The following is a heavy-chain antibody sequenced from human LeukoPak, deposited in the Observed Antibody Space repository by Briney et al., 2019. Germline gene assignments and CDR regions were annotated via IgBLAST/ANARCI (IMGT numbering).Heavy chain of an antibody. Sequence: PSETLSLTCTVSGGSISSYYWSWIRQPPGKGLEWIGYIYYSGSTNYNPSLKSRVTISVDTSKNQFSLKPSSVTAADTAVYYCARGTDAWKVGYWGQGTLVTVSS. D-gene: IGHD1-1*01. CDR1: GGSISSYY. CDR2: IYYSGST. V-gene: IGHV4-59*01. CDR3: ARGTDAWKVGY. J-gene: IGHJ4*02.